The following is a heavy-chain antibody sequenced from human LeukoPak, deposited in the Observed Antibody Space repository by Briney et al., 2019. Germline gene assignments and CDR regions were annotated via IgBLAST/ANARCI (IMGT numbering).Heavy chain of an antibody. CDR3: ARETTSGREPTSGRPLDY. CDR1: GGSISRYF. D-gene: IGHD5-12*01. CDR2: IYSSGSN. Sequence: SETLSLTCTVSGGSISRYFWSWIRQPAGKGLEWIGRIYSSGSNNYNPSLKSRVTMSLDTSKNHLSLNLSSVTAADTAVYYCARETTSGREPTSGRPLDYWGQGTLVTVSS. J-gene: IGHJ4*02. V-gene: IGHV4-4*07.